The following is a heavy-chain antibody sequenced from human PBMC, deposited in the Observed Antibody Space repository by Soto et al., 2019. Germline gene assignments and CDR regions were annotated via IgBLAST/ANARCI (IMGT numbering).Heavy chain of an antibody. CDR1: FGSVIRANSY. CDR3: ARGSCNGGASEGAADA. V-gene: IGHV4-39*01. J-gene: IGHJ6*01. CDR2: IYCSRST. Sequence: SRTCTVSFGSVIRANSYLGGIRRAPGKELEWLGNIYCSRSTYYIPSLESRLTISADTTKNQFSLRLTSGTAADTAVYYCARGSCNGGASEGAADAWGRAATVTV. D-gene: IGHD2-15*01.